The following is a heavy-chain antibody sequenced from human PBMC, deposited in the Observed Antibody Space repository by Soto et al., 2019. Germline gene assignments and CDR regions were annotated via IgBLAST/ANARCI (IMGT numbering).Heavy chain of an antibody. CDR2: ISSSGETI. J-gene: IGHJ6*02. CDR3: ARDDAVSNMDV. V-gene: IGHV3-48*03. Sequence: PGGSLRLSCAASGFTFSNFEMNWVRQAPGKGLEWLSYISSSGETIHYADSVKGRFTISRDNAKNSLYLQMNSLRAEDTAVYYCARDDAVSNMDVWGQGTTVTVSS. CDR1: GFTFSNFE.